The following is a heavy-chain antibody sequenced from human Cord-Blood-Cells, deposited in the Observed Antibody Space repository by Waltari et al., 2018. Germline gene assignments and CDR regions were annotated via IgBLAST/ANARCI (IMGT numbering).Heavy chain of an antibody. CDR1: GGSISSYY. Sequence: QVQLQESGPGLVKPSATLSLTCTVSGGSISSYYWSWIRQPPGKGLEWIGYIYYSGSTNYNPSLKSRVTISVDTSKNQFSLKLSSVTAADTAVYYCARGRAVPGHWYFDLWGRGTLVTVSS. V-gene: IGHV4-59*01. J-gene: IGHJ2*01. CDR2: IYYSGST. CDR3: ARGRAVPGHWYFDL. D-gene: IGHD1-26*01.